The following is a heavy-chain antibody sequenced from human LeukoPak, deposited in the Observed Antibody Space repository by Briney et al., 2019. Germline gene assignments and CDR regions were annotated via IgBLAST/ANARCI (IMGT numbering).Heavy chain of an antibody. J-gene: IGHJ5*02. CDR3: ARLQGVTANWFDP. Sequence: ASVKVSCKASGYTFTSYDINWVRQATGQGLEWMGWMNPNSGNTGYAQKFQGRVTMTRNTSISTAYMELSSLRSEDTAMYYCARLQGVTANWFDPWGQGTLVTVSS. V-gene: IGHV1-8*01. CDR1: GYTFTSYD. D-gene: IGHD3-10*01. CDR2: MNPNSGNT.